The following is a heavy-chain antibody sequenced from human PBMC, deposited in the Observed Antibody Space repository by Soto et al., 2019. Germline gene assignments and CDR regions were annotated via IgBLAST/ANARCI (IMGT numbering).Heavy chain of an antibody. J-gene: IGHJ4*02. CDR1: GGSFSTDY. V-gene: IGHV4-34*01. CDR2: INPSGGT. D-gene: IGHD6-6*01. CDR3: ARVLAARASRDFDY. Sequence: QVQLQQWGAGLLKPSETLSLTCAVYGGSFSTDYWSWIRQPPGKGLEWIGEINPSGGTNYNPSLKTRVTIPVATSKTQFSLKLSSVTAADTAVYYCARVLAARASRDFDYWGQGTLVTVSS.